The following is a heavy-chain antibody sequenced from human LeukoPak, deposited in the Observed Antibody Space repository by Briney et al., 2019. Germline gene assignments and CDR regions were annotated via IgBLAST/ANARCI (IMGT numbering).Heavy chain of an antibody. J-gene: IGHJ6*02. CDR2: IYHSGST. Sequence: SETLSLTCTVSGGSISGYYWTWIRQPPGKGLELIGYIYHSGSTNYNPSLKSRVTISLDTSKNQFSLRLSSVTAADTAVYYCARDQSITRVRGAILPRYYGMDVWGQGTTVTVSS. V-gene: IGHV4-59*08. CDR1: GGSISGYY. D-gene: IGHD3-10*01. CDR3: ARDQSITRVRGAILPRYYGMDV.